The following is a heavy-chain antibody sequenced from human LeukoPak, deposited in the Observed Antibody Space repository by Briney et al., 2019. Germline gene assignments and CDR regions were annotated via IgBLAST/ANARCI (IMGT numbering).Heavy chain of an antibody. CDR2: ISSSGSTI. CDR1: GFTFSSYE. J-gene: IGHJ5*02. Sequence: GGSLRLSCAASGFTFSSYEMNWVRQAPGKGLEWVSYISSSGSTIYYADSVKGRFTISRDNAKNSLYLQMNSLRAEDTAVYYCAKEAGVVVPAASWFDPWGQGTLVTVSS. V-gene: IGHV3-48*03. D-gene: IGHD2-2*01. CDR3: AKEAGVVVPAASWFDP.